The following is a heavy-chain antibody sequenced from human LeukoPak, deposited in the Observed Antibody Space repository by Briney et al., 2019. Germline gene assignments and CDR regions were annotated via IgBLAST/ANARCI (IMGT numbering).Heavy chain of an antibody. CDR2: LSYDARNK. CDR3: AKIGRMYDFWTGYYEEEVDYMDV. V-gene: IGHV3-30*04. D-gene: IGHD3-3*01. CDR1: GFTFSNYA. Sequence: PGGSLRLSSAGSGFTFSNYAMHWVRQAPGKGLEWMTVLSYDARNKYFADSVKGRFTLSRDNSKNTLYLQMNNLRTEDTAVYYCAKIGRMYDFWTGYYEEEVDYMDVWGKGTTVTVSS. J-gene: IGHJ6*03.